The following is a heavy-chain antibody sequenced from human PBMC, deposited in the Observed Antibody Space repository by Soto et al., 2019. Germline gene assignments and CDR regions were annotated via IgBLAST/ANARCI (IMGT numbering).Heavy chain of an antibody. J-gene: IGHJ4*02. CDR3: ARDIRGYSRAFDY. Sequence: SETLSLTCTVSGGSVSGGAYYWTWIRQPPGKGQEWIGYIYYSGSTTYNPSLKSRVTISIDTSKNQFSLKLTSATAADTALYYCARDIRGYSRAFDYWGQGALVTVSS. D-gene: IGHD5-18*01. CDR2: IYYSGST. CDR1: GGSVSGGAYY. V-gene: IGHV4-61*08.